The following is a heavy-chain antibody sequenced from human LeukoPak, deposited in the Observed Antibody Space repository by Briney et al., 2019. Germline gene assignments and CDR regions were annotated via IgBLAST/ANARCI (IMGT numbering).Heavy chain of an antibody. J-gene: IGHJ4*02. V-gene: IGHV3-21*01. D-gene: IGHD5-12*01. CDR2: ISSSRSYI. CDR3: ARDPRYSGYDFSYFDY. Sequence: PGGSLRLSCAASGFTFSSYSMNWVRQAPGKGLEWVSSISSSRSYIYYADSVKGRFTISRDNAKNSLYLQMNSLRAEDTAVYYCARDPRYSGYDFSYFDYWGQGTLVTVSS. CDR1: GFTFSSYS.